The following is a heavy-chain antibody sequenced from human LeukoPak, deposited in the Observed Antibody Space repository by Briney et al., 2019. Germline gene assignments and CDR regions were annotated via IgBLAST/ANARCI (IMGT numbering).Heavy chain of an antibody. J-gene: IGHJ4*02. V-gene: IGHV3-48*03. Sequence: PGGSLRLSCAASGXTFSSYEMNWVRQAPGKGLEWVSYISSSGSTIYYADSVKGRFTISRDNAKNSLYLQMNSLRAEDTAVYYCAREVVGATSEFDYWGQGTLVTVSS. CDR2: ISSSGSTI. CDR1: GXTFSSYE. CDR3: AREVVGATSEFDY. D-gene: IGHD1-26*01.